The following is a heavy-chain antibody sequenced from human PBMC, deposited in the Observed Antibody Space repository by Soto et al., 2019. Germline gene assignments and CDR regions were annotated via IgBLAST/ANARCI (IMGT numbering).Heavy chain of an antibody. CDR3: TRRGRQSANWFDP. CDR1: GGTFNSFS. Sequence: QVQLVQSGAEVKTPGSSVKVSCKASGGTFNSFSIDWVRQAPGQGLEWMGGIIPMSGRPNYAQRFQGRVTFSADKSITTVYMELNSLTKEDTAVYYCTRRGRQSANWFDPWGQGTLVIVSS. J-gene: IGHJ5*02. CDR2: IIPMSGRP. V-gene: IGHV1-69*06.